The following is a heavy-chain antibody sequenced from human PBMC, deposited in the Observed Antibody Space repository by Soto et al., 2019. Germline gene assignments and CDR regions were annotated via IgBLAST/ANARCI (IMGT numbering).Heavy chain of an antibody. D-gene: IGHD3-10*01. CDR1: GFTFSSYG. CDR2: ISFDVSNQ. Sequence: QVQLVESGGGVVKPGRSLRLSCAASGFTFSSYGMHWVRQAPGKGLEWVAVISFDVSNQYYADSVRGRFTISRENSKNTRYRQMNSLRAEDTAMYYCAKGVPGGYFDYWGQGTLVTVSS. CDR3: AKGVPGGYFDY. V-gene: IGHV3-30*18. J-gene: IGHJ4*02.